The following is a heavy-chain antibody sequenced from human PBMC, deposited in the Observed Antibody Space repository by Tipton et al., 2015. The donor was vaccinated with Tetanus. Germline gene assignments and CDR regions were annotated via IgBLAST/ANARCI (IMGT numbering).Heavy chain of an antibody. CDR3: ARVDDSVWGSPFDP. D-gene: IGHD3-16*01. CDR2: IFHTGGA. Sequence: TLSLTCTVSGGSVNSDDYYWTWIRQHPGKGLDWIGYIFHTGGADHNPSLKSRATISIDTSKNQFSLKLSSVTVADTAVYYCARVDDSVWGSPFDPWGQGVLVTVSS. J-gene: IGHJ5*02. V-gene: IGHV4-31*03. CDR1: GGSVNSDDYY.